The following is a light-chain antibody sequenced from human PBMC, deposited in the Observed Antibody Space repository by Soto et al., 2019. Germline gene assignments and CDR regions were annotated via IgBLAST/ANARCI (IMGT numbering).Light chain of an antibody. J-gene: IGKJ1*01. CDR3: QQDNNWPPVT. Sequence: EIVMTQSPATLSVSPGERTTLSCRASPSVSSNLAWYQQKPGQAPRLLLYGASTSATGIPGRFSGSGPGTEFTLAISSLQSEDLAVYYCQQDNNWPPVTFGQGTKVEIK. V-gene: IGKV3-15*01. CDR2: GAS. CDR1: PSVSSN.